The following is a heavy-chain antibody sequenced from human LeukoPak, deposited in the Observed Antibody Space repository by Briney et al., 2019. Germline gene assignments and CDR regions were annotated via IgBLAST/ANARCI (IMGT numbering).Heavy chain of an antibody. CDR3: ARVRGWMYFDY. Sequence: GGSLRLSCAASGFTFSRYSMHWVRQAPGKGLVWVSHVNSDGSGTDYADSVKGRFTISRDNSKNTLYLQMNSLRAEDTAVYYCARVRGWMYFDYWGQGTLVTVSS. J-gene: IGHJ4*02. D-gene: IGHD6-19*01. V-gene: IGHV3-74*01. CDR2: VNSDGSGT. CDR1: GFTFSRYS.